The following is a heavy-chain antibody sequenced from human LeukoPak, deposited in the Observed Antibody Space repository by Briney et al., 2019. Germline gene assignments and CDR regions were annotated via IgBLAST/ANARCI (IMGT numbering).Heavy chain of an antibody. D-gene: IGHD5-12*01. CDR2: IWYDGSNK. CDR1: GFTLSSYT. Sequence: GGSLRLSCAASGFTLSSYTIHWVRQAPGKGLEWVAVIWYDGSNKYYADSVKGRFTISRDNSKNTLYLQMNSLRAEDTAVYYCARGPSAYPKCFDYWGQGTLVTVSS. J-gene: IGHJ4*02. CDR3: ARGPSAYPKCFDY. V-gene: IGHV3-33*08.